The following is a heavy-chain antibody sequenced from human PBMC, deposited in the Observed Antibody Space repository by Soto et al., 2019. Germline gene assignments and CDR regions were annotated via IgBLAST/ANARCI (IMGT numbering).Heavy chain of an antibody. CDR3: AKVESLNYYDSSGYYYALDWFDP. V-gene: IGHV3-23*01. Sequence: GGSLRLSCAASGFTFSSYAMSWVRQAPGKGLEWVSAISGSGGSTYYADSVKGRFTISRDNSKNTLYLQMNSLRAEDTAVYYCAKVESLNYYDSSGYYYALDWFDPRGQGTPVTVSS. J-gene: IGHJ5*02. CDR2: ISGSGGST. CDR1: GFTFSSYA. D-gene: IGHD3-22*01.